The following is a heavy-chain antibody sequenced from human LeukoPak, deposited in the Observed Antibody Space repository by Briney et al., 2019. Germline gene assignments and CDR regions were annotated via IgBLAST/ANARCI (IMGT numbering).Heavy chain of an antibody. Sequence: PGGSLRLSCAASGFTFSGYAMSWVRQAPGKGLEWVSAISGSGGSTYYADSVKGRFTISRDNSKNTLYLQMNSLRAGDTAVYYCAKRPPYSGYEAHFDYWGQGTLVTVSS. CDR3: AKRPPYSGYEAHFDY. V-gene: IGHV3-23*01. J-gene: IGHJ4*01. CDR2: ISGSGGST. D-gene: IGHD5-12*01. CDR1: GFTFSGYA.